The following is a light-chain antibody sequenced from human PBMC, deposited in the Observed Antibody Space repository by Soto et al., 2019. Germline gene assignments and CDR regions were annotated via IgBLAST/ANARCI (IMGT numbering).Light chain of an antibody. J-gene: IGKJ1*01. CDR3: QQYNDNWPT. Sequence: EIVLIQSPVTLSLSPGERATLSCRASQSVSSSDLAWYQQKPGQSPRLLIYGASNRATGFPARFSGSGSGTEFTLTISSLQSEDFAVYYCQQYNDNWPTFGQGTKVDIK. CDR1: QSVSSSD. CDR2: GAS. V-gene: IGKV3D-15*02.